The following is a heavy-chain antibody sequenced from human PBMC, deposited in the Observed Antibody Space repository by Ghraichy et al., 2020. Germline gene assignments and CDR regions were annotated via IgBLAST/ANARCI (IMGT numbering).Heavy chain of an antibody. CDR1: GFPLHDYA. D-gene: IGHD6-25*01. CDR2: TFSNRDRI. Sequence: GGSLRLSCTASGFPLHDYAMHWVRQPPGKGLEWVAGTFSNRDRIEYADSVKGRFTISRDNARNSLYLQMNSLRPEDTAIYFCTKDISPGGADVWAQGTTVTVSS. J-gene: IGHJ6*02. CDR3: TKDISPGGADV. V-gene: IGHV3-9*01.